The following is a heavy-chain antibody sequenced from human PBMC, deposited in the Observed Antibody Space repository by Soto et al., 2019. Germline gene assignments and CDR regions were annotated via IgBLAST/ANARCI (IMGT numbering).Heavy chain of an antibody. CDR3: ARRIAAPGTFDY. J-gene: IGHJ4*02. Sequence: QITLKESGPTLVKPTQTLTLTCTFSGFSLSTSGVGVGWIRQPPGKALEWLALIYWDDDNRYSPSLQSRLTITKGTSKNQVVLTMANMDPVDTATYYCARRIAAPGTFDYWGQGTLVTVSS. D-gene: IGHD6-13*01. V-gene: IGHV2-5*02. CDR1: GFSLSTSGVG. CDR2: IYWDDDN.